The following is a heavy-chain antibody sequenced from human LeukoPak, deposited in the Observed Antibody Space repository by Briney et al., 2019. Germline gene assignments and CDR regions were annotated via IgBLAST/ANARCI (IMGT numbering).Heavy chain of an antibody. Sequence: GGSLRLSCAASGLTFSSYAMSWVRQAPGKGLEWVSAISGSGGRKYYADSVKGRFTISRDNAKNSLYLQMNSLRAEDTAVYYCARDLYDSSGSLDYWGQGTLVTVSS. CDR1: GLTFSSYA. V-gene: IGHV3-23*01. D-gene: IGHD3-22*01. J-gene: IGHJ4*02. CDR2: ISGSGGRK. CDR3: ARDLYDSSGSLDY.